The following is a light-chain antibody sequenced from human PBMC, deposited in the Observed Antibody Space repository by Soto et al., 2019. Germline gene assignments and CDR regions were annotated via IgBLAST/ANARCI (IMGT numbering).Light chain of an antibody. CDR3: HQANSFPIT. CDR2: AAS. CDR1: QVISNW. Sequence: DIQMTQSPSSVSASVGDRVTITCRASQVISNWLAWYQQKPGKAPNLLIYAASSLQSGVPSRFSGSGSGTDFTLTISRLQPEDFATYYCHQANSFPITFGQGTRLEIK. V-gene: IGKV1-12*01. J-gene: IGKJ5*01.